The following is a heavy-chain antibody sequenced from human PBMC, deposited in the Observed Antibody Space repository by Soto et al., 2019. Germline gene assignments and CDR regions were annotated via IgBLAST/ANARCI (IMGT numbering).Heavy chain of an antibody. CDR3: ERDPLALSNFDF. V-gene: IGHV1-18*04. D-gene: IGHD6-13*01. CDR2: ISAYNGNT. Sequence: ASVKVSCKASGYTFTNYGISWVRQAPGQGLEWMGWISAYNGNTNYAQNLRGRVTMATDTSTSTAYMELRSLRSDDTAVYYCERDPLALSNFDFWGQGTLVTVSS. CDR1: GYTFTNYG. J-gene: IGHJ4*02.